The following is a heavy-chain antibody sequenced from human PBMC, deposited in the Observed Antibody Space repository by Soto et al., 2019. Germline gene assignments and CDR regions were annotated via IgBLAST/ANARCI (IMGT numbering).Heavy chain of an antibody. J-gene: IGHJ4*02. V-gene: IGHV4-59*01. CDR1: GGSISSYY. D-gene: IGHD6-19*01. CDR3: ARVGVGSGWYFDY. CDR2: IYYSGST. Sequence: QVQLQESGPGLVKPSETLSLTCTVSGGSISSYYWSWIRQPPGKGLEWIGYIYYSGSTNYNPSLTSRVTISVDTSKNQFSLKLSSVTAADTAVYYCARVGVGSGWYFDYWGLGTLVTVSS.